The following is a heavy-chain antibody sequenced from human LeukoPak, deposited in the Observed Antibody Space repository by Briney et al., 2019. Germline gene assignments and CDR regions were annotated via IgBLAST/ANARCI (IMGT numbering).Heavy chain of an antibody. J-gene: IGHJ4*02. CDR1: GGTFSSYA. Sequence: ASVKVSCKASGGTFSSYAISWVRQAPGQGLEWMGRIIPILGIANYAQKFQGRVTITADKSTSTAYMELSSLRSEGTAVYYCAREDGEMATSYFDYWGQGTLVTVSS. D-gene: IGHD5-24*01. CDR3: AREDGEMATSYFDY. V-gene: IGHV1-69*04. CDR2: IIPILGIA.